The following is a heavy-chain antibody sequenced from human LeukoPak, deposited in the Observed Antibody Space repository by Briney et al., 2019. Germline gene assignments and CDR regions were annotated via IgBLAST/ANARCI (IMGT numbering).Heavy chain of an antibody. Sequence: PGGSLRLSCAASGFTFSSYSMNWVRQAPGKGLEWVSYISSSSTIYYADSVKGRFTISRDNAKNSLYLQMNSLRAEDTAAYYCARDRGRIVGAEFDYWGQGTLVTVSS. D-gene: IGHD1-26*01. V-gene: IGHV3-48*04. J-gene: IGHJ4*02. CDR2: ISSSSTI. CDR1: GFTFSSYS. CDR3: ARDRGRIVGAEFDY.